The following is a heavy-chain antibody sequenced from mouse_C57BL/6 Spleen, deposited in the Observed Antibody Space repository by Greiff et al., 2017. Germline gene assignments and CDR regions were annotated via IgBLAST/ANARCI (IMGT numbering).Heavy chain of an antibody. Sequence: EVHLVESGGGLVKPGGSLKLSCAASGFTFSDYGMHWVRQAPEKGLEWVAYISSGSSTIYYADTVKGRFTISRDNAKNTLFLQMTSLRSEDTAMYYCASNYYGSWYFDVWGTGTTVTVSS. CDR1: GFTFSDYG. D-gene: IGHD1-1*01. CDR3: ASNYYGSWYFDV. CDR2: ISSGSSTI. V-gene: IGHV5-17*01. J-gene: IGHJ1*03.